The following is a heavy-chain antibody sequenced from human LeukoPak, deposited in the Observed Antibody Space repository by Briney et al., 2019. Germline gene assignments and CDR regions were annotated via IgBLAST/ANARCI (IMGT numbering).Heavy chain of an antibody. J-gene: IGHJ6*02. D-gene: IGHD6-13*01. CDR3: ARGLAAAASFYYYGMDV. V-gene: IGHV3-33*08. CDR1: GFTFSSFA. CDR2: IWYDGSNK. Sequence: GGSLRLSCAASGFTFSSFAMHWVRQAPGKGLEWVAVIWYDGSNKYYADSVKGRFTISRDNSKNTLYLQMNSLRAEDTAVYYCARGLAAAASFYYYGMDVWGQGTTVTVSS.